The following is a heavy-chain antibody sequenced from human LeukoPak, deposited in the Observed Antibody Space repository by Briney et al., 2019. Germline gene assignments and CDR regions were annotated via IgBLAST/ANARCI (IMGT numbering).Heavy chain of an antibody. Sequence: GGSLRLSCAASGFSFISYGMHWVRQAPGKGLEWVGVISDDGRRKDYADSVKGRFTISRDNPKDTLYLQMSSLRAEDTAVYYCAKRPSDYGDYVSYFDYWGQGTLVTVSS. CDR3: AKRPSDYGDYVSYFDY. J-gene: IGHJ4*02. V-gene: IGHV3-30*18. CDR2: ISDDGRRK. D-gene: IGHD4-17*01. CDR1: GFSFISYG.